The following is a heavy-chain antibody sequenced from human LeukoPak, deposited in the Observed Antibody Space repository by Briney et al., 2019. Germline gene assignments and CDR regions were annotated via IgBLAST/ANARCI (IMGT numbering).Heavy chain of an antibody. CDR2: MNPNSGNT. D-gene: IGHD3-22*01. CDR1: GYTLTELS. J-gene: IGHJ4*02. Sequence: ASVKVSCKVSGYTLTELSMHWVRQATGQGLEWMGWMNPNSGNTGYAQKFQGRVTMTRDTSTSTVYMELSSLRSEDTAVYYCAREYNDYDSSGMPREDYWGQGTLVTVSS. V-gene: IGHV1-8*01. CDR3: AREYNDYDSSGMPREDY.